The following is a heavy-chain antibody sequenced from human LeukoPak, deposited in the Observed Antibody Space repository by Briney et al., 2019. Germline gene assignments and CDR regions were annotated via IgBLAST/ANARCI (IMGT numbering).Heavy chain of an antibody. Sequence: GGSLRLSCVASGFTFSTFAMIWVRQPPGKGLEWVSSIFPSSGEIHYADSVRGRFTISRDNSKNTLSLQMNSLRAEDTAIYYCAKAGRGGAITMVRGVKGDYYYMDVWGKGTTVTISS. CDR3: AKAGRGGAITMVRGVKGDYYYMDV. CDR2: IFPSSGEI. D-gene: IGHD3-10*01. V-gene: IGHV3-23*01. CDR1: GFTFSTFA. J-gene: IGHJ6*03.